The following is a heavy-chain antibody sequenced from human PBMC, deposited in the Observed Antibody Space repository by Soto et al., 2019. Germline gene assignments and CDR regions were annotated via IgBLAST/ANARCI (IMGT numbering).Heavy chain of an antibody. CDR1: GGSISSYY. D-gene: IGHD2-15*01. CDR3: ARESCTWVVAATGGVVYYYYYMDV. J-gene: IGHJ6*03. V-gene: IGHV4-59*01. Sequence: QVQLQESGPGLVKPSETLSLTCTVSGGSISSYYWSWIRQPPGKGLEWIGYIYYSGSTNYNPSLKSRVTNSVDTSKNQFSLKLSSVTAADTAVYYCARESCTWVVAATGGVVYYYYYMDVWGKGTTVTVSS. CDR2: IYYSGST.